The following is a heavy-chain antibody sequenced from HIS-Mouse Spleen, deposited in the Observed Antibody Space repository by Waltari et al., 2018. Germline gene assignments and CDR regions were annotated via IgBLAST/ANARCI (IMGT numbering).Heavy chain of an antibody. Sequence: QLQLQESGPGLVKPSETLSLTCTVSGGSISSSSYYWGWIRQPPGKGLEWIGSLYYSGRTSYNPALKGRVTISVDTSKNQFSLKLSSVTAADTAVYYCAREIPYSSSWYDWYFDLWGRGTLVTVSS. V-gene: IGHV4-39*07. CDR1: GGSISSSSYY. D-gene: IGHD6-13*01. J-gene: IGHJ2*01. CDR2: LYYSGRT. CDR3: AREIPYSSSWYDWYFDL.